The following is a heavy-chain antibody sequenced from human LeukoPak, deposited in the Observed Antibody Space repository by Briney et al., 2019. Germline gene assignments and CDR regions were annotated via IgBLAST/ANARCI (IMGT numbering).Heavy chain of an antibody. CDR2: ISAYNGNT. D-gene: IGHD3-22*01. V-gene: IGHV1-18*01. CDR1: GYTFTSYG. Sequence: ASVKVSCKASGYTFTSYGISWVRQAPGQGLEWMGWISAYNGNTNYAQKLQGRVTMTTDTSTSTAYMELGSLRSDDTAVYYCARDRDMIVVVITSDAFDIWGQGTMVTVSS. CDR3: ARDRDMIVVVITSDAFDI. J-gene: IGHJ3*02.